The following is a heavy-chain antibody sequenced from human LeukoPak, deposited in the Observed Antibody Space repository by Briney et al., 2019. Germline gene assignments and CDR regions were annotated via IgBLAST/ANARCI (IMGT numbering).Heavy chain of an antibody. J-gene: IGHJ4*02. V-gene: IGHV1-46*01. CDR1: GGTFSSYA. CDR3: ARGGGRGFDY. CDR2: INPSGGST. Sequence: ASVKVSCKASGGTFSSYAISWVRQAPGQGLEWMGIINPSGGSTSYAQKFQGRVTMTRDTSTSTVYMELSSLRSEDTAVYCRARGGGRGFDYWGQGTLVTVSS. D-gene: IGHD3-3*01.